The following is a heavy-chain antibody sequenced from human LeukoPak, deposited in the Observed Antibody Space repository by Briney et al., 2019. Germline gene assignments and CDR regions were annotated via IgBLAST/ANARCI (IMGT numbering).Heavy chain of an antibody. CDR1: GYTFTSYD. D-gene: IGHD3-16*02. V-gene: IGHV1-8*03. CDR2: MNPNSGNT. J-gene: IGHJ4*02. CDR3: ARLGELSSDDY. Sequence: ASVKVSFKASGYTFTSYDINWVRQATGQGPEWMGWMNPNSGNTGYAQKFRGRVSITRNTSISTAYMELSSLISEDTAVYYCARLGELSSDDYWGQGTPVTVSS.